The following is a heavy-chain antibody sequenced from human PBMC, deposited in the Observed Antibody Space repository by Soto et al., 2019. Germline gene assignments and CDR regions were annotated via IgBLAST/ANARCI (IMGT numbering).Heavy chain of an antibody. CDR1: GGSISSYY. Sequence: QVQLQESGPGLVKPSETLSLTCTVSGGSISSYYWSWIRQPPGKGLEWIGYIYYSGSTNYNPSLKSRVNISVATSKNRYSLKLSSVTATDTAVYYCAILLCSYGTWFDPLGQGTLVTVSS. CDR2: IYYSGST. J-gene: IGHJ5*02. V-gene: IGHV4-59*08. D-gene: IGHD5-18*01. CDR3: AILLCSYGTWFDP.